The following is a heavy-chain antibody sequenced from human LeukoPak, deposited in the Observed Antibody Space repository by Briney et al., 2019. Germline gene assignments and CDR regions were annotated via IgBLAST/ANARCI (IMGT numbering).Heavy chain of an antibody. CDR1: GFTFSSYS. Sequence: GGSLRLSCAASGFTFSSYSMNWVRQAPGKGLEWVSSISSGSSYIYYADSVKGRFTISRDNAKNSLYLQMNSLRAEDTAVYYCARDRLSRWLREGGIDYWGQGTLVTVSS. CDR3: ARDRLSRWLREGGIDY. J-gene: IGHJ4*02. CDR2: ISSGSSYI. V-gene: IGHV3-21*01. D-gene: IGHD5-12*01.